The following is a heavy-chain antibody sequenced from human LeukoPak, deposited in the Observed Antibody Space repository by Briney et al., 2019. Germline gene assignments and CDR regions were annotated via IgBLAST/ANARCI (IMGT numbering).Heavy chain of an antibody. V-gene: IGHV4-34*01. CDR3: ARGGDPSPFDY. D-gene: IGHD3-10*01. Sequence: SETLSLTCAVYGGSFSGYYWSWIRQPPGKGLEWIGEINHSGSTNYNPSLKSRVTISVDTSKDQFSLKLSSVTAADTAVYYCARGGDPSPFDYWGQGTLVTVSS. CDR1: GGSFSGYY. CDR2: INHSGST. J-gene: IGHJ4*02.